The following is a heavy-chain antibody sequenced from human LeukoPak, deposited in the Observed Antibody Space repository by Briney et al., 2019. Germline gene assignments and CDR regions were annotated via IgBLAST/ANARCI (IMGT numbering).Heavy chain of an antibody. D-gene: IGHD2-2*01. J-gene: IGHJ4*02. CDR2: INPNSGGT. V-gene: IGHV1-2*02. CDR1: GYTFTGYY. CDR3: ARVVVVPAAMDY. Sequence: APVKVSCKASGYTFTGYYMHWVRQAPGQGLEWMGWINPNSGGTNYAQKFQGRVTMTRDTSISTAYMELSRLRSDDTAVYYCARVVVVPAAMDYWGQGTLVTVSS.